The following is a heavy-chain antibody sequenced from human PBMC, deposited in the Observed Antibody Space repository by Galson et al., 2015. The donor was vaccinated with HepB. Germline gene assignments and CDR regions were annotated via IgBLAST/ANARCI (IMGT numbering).Heavy chain of an antibody. CDR1: GFTFSNAW. V-gene: IGHV3-15*01. CDR2: IKSKTDGGTT. Sequence: SLRLSCAASGFTFSNAWMSWVRQAPGKGLEWVGRIKSKTDGGTTDYAAPVKGRFTISRDDSKNTLYLQMNSLKTEDTAVYYCAASGSYGGLDYWGQGTLVTVSS. CDR3: AASGSYGGLDY. J-gene: IGHJ4*02. D-gene: IGHD1-26*01.